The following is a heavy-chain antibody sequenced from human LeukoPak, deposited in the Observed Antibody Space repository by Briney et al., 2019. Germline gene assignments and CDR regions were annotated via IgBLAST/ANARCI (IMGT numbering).Heavy chain of an antibody. V-gene: IGHV3-48*03. CDR2: ISSSGSTI. CDR3: AKGSVLLWFGELGGEAFDI. D-gene: IGHD3-10*01. Sequence: PGGSLRLSCAASGFTFSSYEMNWVRQAPGKGLEWVSYISSSGSTIYYADSVKGRFTISRDNAKDSLYLQMNSLRAEDMALYYCAKGSVLLWFGELGGEAFDIWGQGTMVTVSS. CDR1: GFTFSSYE. J-gene: IGHJ3*02.